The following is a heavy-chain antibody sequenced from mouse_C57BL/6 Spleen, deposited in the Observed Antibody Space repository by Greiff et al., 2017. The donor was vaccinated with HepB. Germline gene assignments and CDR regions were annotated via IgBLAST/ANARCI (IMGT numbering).Heavy chain of an antibody. CDR1: GFNIKDYY. Sequence: EVQLQQSGAELVKPGASVKLSCTASGFNIKDYYMHWVKQRIDPEDGETKYAPKFQGKATITADTSSNTAYLQLSSLTSEDTAVYYCARWWDDYAMDYWGQGTSVTVSS. J-gene: IGHJ4*01. D-gene: IGHD1-1*02. CDR3: ARWWDDYAMDY. V-gene: IGHV14-2*01. CDR2: DPEDGET.